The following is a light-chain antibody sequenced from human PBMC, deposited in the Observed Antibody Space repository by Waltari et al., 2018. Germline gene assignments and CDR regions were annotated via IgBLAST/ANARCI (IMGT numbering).Light chain of an antibody. CDR1: RGLSNY. J-gene: IGKJ1*01. CDR3: QKYSSPGS. Sequence: DIQMTQSPSSLSASVGDRVTSTCRASRGLSNYLAWYQQKPGKVPTLLIYAASTLQSGVPSRFSGSGFGTDFTLTISSLQPEDVATYYCQKYSSPGSFGQGTKVEIK. V-gene: IGKV1-27*01. CDR2: AAS.